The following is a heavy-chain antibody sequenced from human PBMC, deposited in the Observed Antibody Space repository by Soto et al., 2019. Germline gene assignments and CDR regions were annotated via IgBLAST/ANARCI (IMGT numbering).Heavy chain of an antibody. Sequence: SETLSLTCTVSGGSLSSYYLSWIRQPPGKGLEWIGYIYYSGSTNYNPSLKSRVTISVDTSKNQFSLKLSSVTAAGTAVYYCARVPGQTYYYDSSGYYYPYYYYYYGMDVWGQGTTVTVSS. CDR1: GGSLSSYY. CDR2: IYYSGST. CDR3: ARVPGQTYYYDSSGYYYPYYYYYYGMDV. J-gene: IGHJ6*02. D-gene: IGHD3-22*01. V-gene: IGHV4-59*01.